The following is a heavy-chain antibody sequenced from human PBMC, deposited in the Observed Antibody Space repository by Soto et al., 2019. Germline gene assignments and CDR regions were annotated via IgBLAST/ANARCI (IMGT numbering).Heavy chain of an antibody. CDR3: ARVGYYYDSSGSSDLDY. Sequence: VQLQQWGAGLLKPSETLSLTCAVYGGSFSGYYWSWIRQPPGKGLEWIGEINHSGSTNYNPSLKSRVTISVATSKNQFSLKLSSVTAADTAVYYCARVGYYYDSSGSSDLDYWGQGTLVTVSS. CDR2: INHSGST. V-gene: IGHV4-34*01. D-gene: IGHD3-22*01. J-gene: IGHJ4*02. CDR1: GGSFSGYY.